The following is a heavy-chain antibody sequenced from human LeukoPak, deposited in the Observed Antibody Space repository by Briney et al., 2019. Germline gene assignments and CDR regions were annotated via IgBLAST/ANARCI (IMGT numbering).Heavy chain of an antibody. V-gene: IGHV3-7*01. CDR1: RFTFSSYW. J-gene: IGHJ4*02. D-gene: IGHD2-15*01. CDR2: IKQDGSEK. CDR3: ARDVVVVLDY. Sequence: GGSLRLSCAASRFTFSSYWMSWVRQAPGKGLEWVANIKQDGSEKYYVDSVKGRFTITRDNAKNSLYLQMNSLRAEDTAVYYCARDVVVVLDYWGQGTLVTVSS.